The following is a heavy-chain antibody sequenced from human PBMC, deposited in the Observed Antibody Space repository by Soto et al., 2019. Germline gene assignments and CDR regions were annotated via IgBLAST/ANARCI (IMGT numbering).Heavy chain of an antibody. CDR3: ATALKYDYYDSSQSLS. CDR2: FDPEDGET. D-gene: IGHD3-22*01. Sequence: SVKVSRKVSGYTLTELSMHGVGQARGKGREWMGGFDPEDGETIYAQKFQGTVTMTEDTSTDTAYMELSSLRSEDTAVYYCATALKYDYYDSSQSLSWGQGTLVTVSS. V-gene: IGHV1-24*01. J-gene: IGHJ5*02. CDR1: GYTLTELS.